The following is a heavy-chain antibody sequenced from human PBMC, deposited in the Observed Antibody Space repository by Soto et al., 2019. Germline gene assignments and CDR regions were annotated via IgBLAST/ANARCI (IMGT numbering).Heavy chain of an antibody. CDR3: ARGQGDYFDY. V-gene: IGHV4-34*01. CDR1: GGSFSGYY. CDR2: INHSGST. Sequence: SEPQSLSSSVEGGSFSGYYGSWIRQPPGKGLEWIGEINHSGSTNYNPSLKSRVTISVDTSKNQFSLKLSSVTAADTAVYYWARGQGDYFDYWGQGTLVTVSS. J-gene: IGHJ4*02. D-gene: IGHD3-16*01.